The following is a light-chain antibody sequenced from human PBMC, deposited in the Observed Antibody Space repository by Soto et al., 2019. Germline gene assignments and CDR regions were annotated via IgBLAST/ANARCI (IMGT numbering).Light chain of an antibody. V-gene: IGKV3-20*01. CDR2: GAS. Sequence: EILLTQSPGTLSLSPGERATLSCRASQSVFTYLAWYQQRPGQPPRLLIYGASSRATGIPDRFSGSGSGTDFSLTISRVEPEYFAVYYCQQFGSSPSRFGQGTKLEIK. J-gene: IGKJ2*03. CDR3: QQFGSSPSR. CDR1: QSVFTY.